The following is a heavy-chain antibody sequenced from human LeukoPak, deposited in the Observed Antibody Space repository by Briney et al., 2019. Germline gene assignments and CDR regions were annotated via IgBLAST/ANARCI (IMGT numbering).Heavy chain of an antibody. CDR2: ISAYNGNT. V-gene: IGHV1-18*01. Sequence: ASVKVSCKASGYTFITYGISWVRQAPGQGLEWMGWISAYNGNTNYAQKLQGRVTMTTDTSTSTAYMELRSLRSDDTAVYYCARELGGAYNWFDPWGQGTLVAVSS. CDR3: ARELGGAYNWFDP. J-gene: IGHJ5*02. D-gene: IGHD1-26*01. CDR1: GYTFITYG.